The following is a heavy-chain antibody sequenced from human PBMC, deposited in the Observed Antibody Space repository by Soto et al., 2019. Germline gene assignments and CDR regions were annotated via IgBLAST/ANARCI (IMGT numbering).Heavy chain of an antibody. V-gene: IGHV3-23*01. J-gene: IGHJ4*02. CDR1: GFTFSSYA. CDR2: ISGSGGST. Sequence: GGSLRLSCAASGFTFSSYAMSWVRQAPGKGLEWVSAISGSGGSTYYADSVKGRFTISRDNSKNTLYLQMNSLRAEDTALYYCAKDLSDIVVVPAAIDYWGQGTLVTVSS. CDR3: AKDLSDIVVVPAAIDY. D-gene: IGHD2-2*01.